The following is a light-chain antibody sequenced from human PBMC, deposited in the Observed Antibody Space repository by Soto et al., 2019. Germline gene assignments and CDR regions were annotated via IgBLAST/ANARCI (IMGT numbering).Light chain of an antibody. J-gene: IGLJ3*02. V-gene: IGLV1-47*01. CDR1: SSNIGSNF. CDR2: RNN. Sequence: QSVLTQPPSASGTPGQRVTISCSGSSSNIGSNFVYWYQQFPGTARKLLIYRNNQRPSGVPDRFSGSKSGTSASLAISGLPSEDEADYYCAAWDDSLSGWVFGGGTKLTV. CDR3: AAWDDSLSGWV.